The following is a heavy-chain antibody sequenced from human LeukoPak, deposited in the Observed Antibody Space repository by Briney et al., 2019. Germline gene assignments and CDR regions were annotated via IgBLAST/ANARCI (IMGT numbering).Heavy chain of an antibody. CDR3: ARGLYYLGSGRTYGMDV. J-gene: IGHJ6*02. D-gene: IGHD3-10*01. Sequence: SETLSLTCTVSGGSISSYVWTWIRQPPGKGLEWIGYIYYSGSTNYNPSLKSRVTISVDTSKNQFSLKLSSVTAADTAVYYCARGLYYLGSGRTYGMDVWGQGTTVTVSS. CDR2: IYYSGST. V-gene: IGHV4-59*01. CDR1: GGSISSYV.